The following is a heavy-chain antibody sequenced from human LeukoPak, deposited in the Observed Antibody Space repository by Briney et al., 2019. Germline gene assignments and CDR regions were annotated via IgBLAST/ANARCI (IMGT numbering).Heavy chain of an antibody. CDR3: AKGGYYWGYYFDY. J-gene: IGHJ4*02. Sequence: GGSLRLSCAASEFTFSTYALNWVRQAPGKGLEWISYISSSSSSINYADSVKGRFTVSRDNAKNTLYLQMNSLRAEDTAVYYCAKGGYYWGYYFDYWGQGTLVTVSS. V-gene: IGHV3-48*04. CDR1: EFTFSTYA. CDR2: ISSSSSSI. D-gene: IGHD3-22*01.